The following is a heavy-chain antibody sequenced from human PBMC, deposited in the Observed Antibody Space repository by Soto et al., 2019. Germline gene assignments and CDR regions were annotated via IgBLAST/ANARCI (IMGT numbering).Heavy chain of an antibody. CDR1: GYTFTGYY. J-gene: IGHJ6*02. CDR3: AIGQSGSYYYYYVMDV. CDR2: INPNSGCT. D-gene: IGHD1-26*01. Sequence: ASVKVSCKASGYTFTGYYMHWVRQAPGQGLEWMGWINPNSGCTNYAQKLQGRVTMTTDTSTSTAYMELRSLRSDDTVMYFCAIGQSGSYYYYYVMDVWGQGTPVTGSS. V-gene: IGHV1-2*02.